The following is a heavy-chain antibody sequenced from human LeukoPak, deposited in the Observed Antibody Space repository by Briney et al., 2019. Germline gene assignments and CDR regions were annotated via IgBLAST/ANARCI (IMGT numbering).Heavy chain of an antibody. CDR1: RFTFSSYG. CDR3: ARHLLWFGELSGGFDY. D-gene: IGHD3-10*01. Sequence: GGSLRLSCAVSRFTFSSYGMSWVRQAPGKGLEWVSGISSSGGSTYYADSVKGRFTISRDNSRNTLYLQMNNLRAEDTAVYYCARHLLWFGELSGGFDYWGQGTLVTVSS. V-gene: IGHV3-23*01. J-gene: IGHJ4*02. CDR2: ISSSGGST.